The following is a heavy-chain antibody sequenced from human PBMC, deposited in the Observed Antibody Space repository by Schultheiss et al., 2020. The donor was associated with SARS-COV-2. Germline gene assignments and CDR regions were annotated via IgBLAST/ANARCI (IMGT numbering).Heavy chain of an antibody. CDR3: ARDNTYYGPMDV. D-gene: IGHD3-10*01. V-gene: IGHV3-21*04. CDR2: ISSSNSYI. Sequence: GGSLRLSCAASGFTFSSYAMSWVRQAPGKGLEWVSTISSSNSYIYYADSVKGRFTISRDNAKNSVYLQMNSLRVEDTAVYYCARDNTYYGPMDVWGQGTTVTVSS. J-gene: IGHJ6*02. CDR1: GFTFSSYA.